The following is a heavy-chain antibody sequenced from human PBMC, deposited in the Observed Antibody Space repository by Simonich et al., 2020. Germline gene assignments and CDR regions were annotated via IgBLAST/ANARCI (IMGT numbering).Heavy chain of an antibody. CDR2: IKQEGREK. J-gene: IGHJ4*02. Sequence: EVQLVESGGGLVQPGGSLRLSCAASGLTFRVYWLCWCKVQGKRREGVANIKQEGREKAYVDSVKGRFTISRDNAKNYMYLQMNSLRAEDTAVYYCARDVRRDGFDYWGQGTLVTVSS. V-gene: IGHV3-7*01. CDR1: GLTFRVYW. CDR3: ARDVRRDGFDY.